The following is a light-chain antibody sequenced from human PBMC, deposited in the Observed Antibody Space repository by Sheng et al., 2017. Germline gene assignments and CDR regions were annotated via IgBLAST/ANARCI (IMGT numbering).Light chain of an antibody. CDR3: QSADSSNSYWV. V-gene: IGLV3-25*03. Sequence: SHELTQPPAVSVSPGQTARISCSGDVSPEQFAYWFQQRPGQAPVLVIYKDSERPSGIPERFSGSSSGTTATLTISGVQAEDEADYYCQSADSSNSYWVFGGGTKVTVL. CDR2: KDS. J-gene: IGLJ3*02. CDR1: VSPEQF.